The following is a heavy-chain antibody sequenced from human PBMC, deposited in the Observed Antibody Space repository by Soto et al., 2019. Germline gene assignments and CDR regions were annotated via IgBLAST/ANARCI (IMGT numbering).Heavy chain of an antibody. CDR3: ATRIGHMGWYWLDT. CDR2: IVLGNGNT. Sequence: GASVKVSCKASGFTFSSSAVQWVRQARGQPLEWIGWIVLGNGNTNYAQKFQQRVTITRDMSTSTAYMEVRSLTYEDTAVYYCATRIGHMGWYWLDTWGQGTLVTVSS. V-gene: IGHV1-58*01. J-gene: IGHJ5*02. D-gene: IGHD6-19*01. CDR1: GFTFSSSA.